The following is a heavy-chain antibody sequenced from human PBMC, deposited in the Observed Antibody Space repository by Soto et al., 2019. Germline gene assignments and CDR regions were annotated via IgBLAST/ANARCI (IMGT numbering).Heavy chain of an antibody. CDR3: VRRYDPYYFDY. V-gene: IGHV2-5*01. D-gene: IGHD1-1*01. Sequence: QITLQESGPPLVKPTQTLTLTCTFSGFSLTTSAVAVGWIRQPLGKALEWLAIVYGSDDKFYSPSLRSRLSITKDNSKNQVVLTLTNVDPVDTATYSCVRRYDPYYFDYWGRGTLVTVSS. CDR1: GFSLTTSAVA. CDR2: VYGSDDK. J-gene: IGHJ4*02.